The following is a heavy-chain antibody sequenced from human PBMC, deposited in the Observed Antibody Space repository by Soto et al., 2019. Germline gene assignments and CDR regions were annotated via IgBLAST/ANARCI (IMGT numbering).Heavy chain of an antibody. CDR1: GGSISNFY. CDR3: ARADTAMTTPFDC. D-gene: IGHD5-18*01. CDR2: VDYSGTA. J-gene: IGHJ4*02. V-gene: IGHV4-59*12. Sequence: QVQLQESGPGLVKPPETLSLTCTVSGGSISNFYWSWIRQPPGKGLEWIGYVDYSGTANYNPSLKSRVSMSVDTSKNQLSLKVTSVTAADTAMYYCARADTAMTTPFDCWGQGTLVTVSS.